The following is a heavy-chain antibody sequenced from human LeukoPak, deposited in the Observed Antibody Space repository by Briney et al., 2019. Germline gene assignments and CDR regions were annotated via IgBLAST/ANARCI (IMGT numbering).Heavy chain of an antibody. CDR2: IYYSGST. V-gene: IGHV4-39*01. CDR3: VRGSTLRHYQY. CDR1: GDSISSGDYY. Sequence: PSQTLSLTCTVSGDSISSGDYYWGWIRRPPGKGLEWIGSIYYSGSTYYNPSPKSRVTVSVATSKNQFTLNLSSVTAADTAVYYCVRGSTLRHYQYWGQGTLVTVSS. J-gene: IGHJ4*02. D-gene: IGHD3-16*01.